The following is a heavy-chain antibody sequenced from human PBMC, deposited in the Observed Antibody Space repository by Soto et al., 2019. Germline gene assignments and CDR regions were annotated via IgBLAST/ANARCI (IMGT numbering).Heavy chain of an antibody. D-gene: IGHD6-13*01. J-gene: IGHJ5*02. V-gene: IGHV3-23*01. CDR3: AKHRAAAYLGLAYQYNWFDP. Sequence: EVQLLESGGGLVQPGGSLRLSCAASGFTFSSYAMSWVRQAPGKGLEWVSAISGSGGSTYYADSVKGRFTISRDNSKNTLYLQMNSLRAEDTAVYYCAKHRAAAYLGLAYQYNWFDPWGQGTLVTVSS. CDR1: GFTFSSYA. CDR2: ISGSGGST.